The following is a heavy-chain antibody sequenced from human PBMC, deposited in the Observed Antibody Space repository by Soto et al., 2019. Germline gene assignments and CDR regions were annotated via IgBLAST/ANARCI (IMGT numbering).Heavy chain of an antibody. CDR2: IWYDGTNK. J-gene: IGHJ4*02. D-gene: IGHD4-17*01. CDR3: ARDARDYGGNRFDN. CDR1: GFPFRSYA. Sequence: GGSLRLSCAASGFPFRSYAMHWVRQAPGKGLEWVTIIWYDGTNKYYADSVRGRFTISRDNSKKMLYLEMNSLRADDTAVYYCARDARDYGGNRFDNWRQGTLVTVSS. V-gene: IGHV3-33*01.